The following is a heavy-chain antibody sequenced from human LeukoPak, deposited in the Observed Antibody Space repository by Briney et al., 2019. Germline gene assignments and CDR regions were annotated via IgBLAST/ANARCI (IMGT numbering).Heavy chain of an antibody. J-gene: IGHJ4*02. V-gene: IGHV5-51*01. CDR1: AYSFTNYW. D-gene: IGHD6-19*01. Sequence: GESLKISCKGSAYSFTNYWIGWVRQMPRKGLEWMGFIYPDESNTTYTGDSTPRYSPSFQGQVTISPDESTSTAYLRWSSLKASDTAMYYCARRRAVAGTYYFDYWGQGTLVTVSS. CDR2: IYPDESNTTYTGDSTP. CDR3: ARRRAVAGTYYFDY.